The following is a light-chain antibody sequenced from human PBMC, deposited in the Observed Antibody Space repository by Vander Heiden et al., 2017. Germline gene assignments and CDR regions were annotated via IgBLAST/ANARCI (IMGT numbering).Light chain of an antibody. CDR2: AAS. CDR1: QGGSTH. Sequence: IQLTQSPSFLSASVGARVTITCRARQGGSTHLAWYQQKPGKAPKLLIYAASTFQSGVPARFSGSGSWTEFPLTISSLQPEDFATYHFHQVNTYPRTFGQGTKVEIK. V-gene: IGKV1-9*01. J-gene: IGKJ1*01. CDR3: HQVNTYPRT.